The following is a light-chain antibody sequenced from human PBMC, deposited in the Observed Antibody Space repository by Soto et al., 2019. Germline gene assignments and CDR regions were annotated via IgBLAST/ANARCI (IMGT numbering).Light chain of an antibody. J-gene: IGKJ2*01. CDR1: QSVSSRF. V-gene: IGKV3-20*01. CDR3: QQYGSSPYT. Sequence: EIVLTQSPGTMSLSPGERATLSCRASQSVSSRFFAWYQQKPGQAPRLLMYGASSRATGIPDRFSGTGSGTDFTLTISRLVPEDFAVYYCQQYGSSPYTFGLGTKLEIK. CDR2: GAS.